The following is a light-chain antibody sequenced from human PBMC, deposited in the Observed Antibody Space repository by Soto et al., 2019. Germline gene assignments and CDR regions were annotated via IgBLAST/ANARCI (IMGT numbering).Light chain of an antibody. CDR2: EVS. J-gene: IGLJ1*01. V-gene: IGLV2-18*02. CDR3: SSYTSSSTYV. CDR1: SSVVGSYNR. Sequence: QSVLTQPPSLFGAPGQSVTISCTGTSSVVGSYNRVSWYQQPPGTAPKLMIYEVSNRPSGVPDRFSGSKSGNTASLTISGLQAEDEADYYCSSYTSSSTYVFGTGTKVTVL.